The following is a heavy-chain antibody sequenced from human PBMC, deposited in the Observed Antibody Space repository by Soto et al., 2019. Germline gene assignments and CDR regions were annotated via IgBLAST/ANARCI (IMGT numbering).Heavy chain of an antibody. D-gene: IGHD5-18*01. J-gene: IGHJ6*02. CDR3: ARFIQGDYYYGMDV. CDR1: GYTFYSHS. V-gene: IGHV1-18*01. CDR2: INVDYGNT. Sequence: QAQLVQSGAEVRKPGASVKVSCKASGYTFYSHSISWVRQAPGQGREWRGRINVDYGNTQYAQKFLGRVTMTTDTSTTTVYMELTNLRSDDTAVYYCARFIQGDYYYGMDVWGQGTTVTVSS.